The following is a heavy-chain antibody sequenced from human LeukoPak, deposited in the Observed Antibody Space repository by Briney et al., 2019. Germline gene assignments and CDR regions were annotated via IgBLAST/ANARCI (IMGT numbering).Heavy chain of an antibody. J-gene: IGHJ4*02. CDR1: GGTFSSYD. D-gene: IGHD4-23*01. V-gene: IGHV1-69*13. Sequence: SVKVSCKASGGTFSSYDISWVRQAPGQGLEWMGGITPIFGTAKYAQKLQGRVTITAVESMSTAYMELSSLRSEDTAVYYCARGWLAETTVVTPYNYWGQGTLVTVSS. CDR2: ITPIFGTA. CDR3: ARGWLAETTVVTPYNY.